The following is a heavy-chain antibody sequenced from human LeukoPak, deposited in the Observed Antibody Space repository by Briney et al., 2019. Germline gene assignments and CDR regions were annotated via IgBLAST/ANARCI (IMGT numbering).Heavy chain of an antibody. CDR1: GFTFSSYS. CDR2: ISSSSYI. J-gene: IGHJ4*02. CDR3: ARDTNRYYYDSSGYPFDY. V-gene: IGHV3-21*01. Sequence: GGSLRLSCAASGFTFSSYSMNWVRQAPGKGLEWVSSISSSSYIYYADSVKGRFTISRGNAKNSLYLQMNSLRAEDTAVYYCARDTNRYYYDSSGYPFDYWGQGTLVTVSS. D-gene: IGHD3-22*01.